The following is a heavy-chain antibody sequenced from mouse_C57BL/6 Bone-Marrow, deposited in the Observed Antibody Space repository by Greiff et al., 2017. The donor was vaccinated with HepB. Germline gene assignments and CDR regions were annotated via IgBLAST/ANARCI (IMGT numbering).Heavy chain of an antibody. D-gene: IGHD3-2*02. CDR2: IDPTDSYT. CDR3: ASWGSSSYWAMDY. V-gene: IGHV1-69*01. J-gene: IGHJ4*01. CDR1: GYTFTSYW. Sequence: QVQLQQPGAELVMPGASVKLSCKASGYTFTSYWMHWVKQRPGQGLEWIGEIDPTDSYTNYNQKFKGKSTLTVDKSSSTAYMRLSSLTSEDSAVYYCASWGSSSYWAMDYWGQGTSVTVSS.